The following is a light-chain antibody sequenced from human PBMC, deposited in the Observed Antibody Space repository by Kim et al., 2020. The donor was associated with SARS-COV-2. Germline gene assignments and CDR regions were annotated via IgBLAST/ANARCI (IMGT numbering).Light chain of an antibody. V-gene: IGKV1-5*03. CDR2: KAS. CDR3: QQYNSYSPRYS. J-gene: IGKJ2*03. Sequence: SVGDRVTITCRASQSISSWLAWYQQIPGKAPKLLIYKASSLESGVPSRFSGSGSGTEFTLTISSLQPDDFATYYCQQYNSYSPRYSFGQGTKLEI. CDR1: QSISSW.